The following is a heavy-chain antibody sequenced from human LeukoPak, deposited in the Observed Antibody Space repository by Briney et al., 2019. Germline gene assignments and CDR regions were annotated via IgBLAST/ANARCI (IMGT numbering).Heavy chain of an antibody. J-gene: IGHJ4*02. CDR1: GGSTSSGDYY. Sequence: SETLSLTCTVSGGSTSSGDYYWSWIRQPPGKGLEWIGYIYYSGGTYYNPSLKSRVTISLDTSKNQFSLKLSSVTAADTAVYYCATADGSYYVGSFDYWGQGTLVTVSS. CDR2: IYYSGGT. D-gene: IGHD1-26*01. V-gene: IGHV4-30-4*01. CDR3: ATADGSYYVGSFDY.